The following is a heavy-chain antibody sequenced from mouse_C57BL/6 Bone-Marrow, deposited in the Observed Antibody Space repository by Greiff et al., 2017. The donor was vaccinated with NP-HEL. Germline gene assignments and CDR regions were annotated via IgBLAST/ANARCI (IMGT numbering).Heavy chain of an antibody. Sequence: EVKLQESGGGLVQPKGSLKLSCAASGFSFNTYAMNWVRQAPGKGLEWVARIRSKSNNYATYYADSVKDRFTISRDDSESMLYLQMNNLKTEDTAMYYCVSLYYYGAYWGQGTLVTVSA. CDR2: IRSKSNNYAT. CDR1: GFSFNTYA. V-gene: IGHV10-1*01. D-gene: IGHD1-1*01. J-gene: IGHJ3*01. CDR3: VSLYYYGAY.